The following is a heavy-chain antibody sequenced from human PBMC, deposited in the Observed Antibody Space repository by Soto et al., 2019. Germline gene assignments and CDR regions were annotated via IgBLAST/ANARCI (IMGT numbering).Heavy chain of an antibody. CDR1: GFSLNTGGVG. Sequence: ITLKESGPTLVKPTQTLTLTCTFSGFSLNTGGVGVGWVRQPRGKAMEWLALIYWDDDERYRPSLRSRLNITKDTINTQVVLTMTNMDPEDTATYYCVRNWRYYGGDCYYGMDAWGQGTTVTVSS. V-gene: IGHV2-5*02. J-gene: IGHJ6*02. D-gene: IGHD3-10*01. CDR2: IYWDDDE. CDR3: VRNWRYYGGDCYYGMDA.